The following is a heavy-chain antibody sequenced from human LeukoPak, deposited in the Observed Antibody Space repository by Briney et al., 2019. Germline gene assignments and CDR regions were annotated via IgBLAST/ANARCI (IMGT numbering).Heavy chain of an antibody. CDR2: ISYDGSNK. J-gene: IGHJ4*02. V-gene: IGHV3-30*18. Sequence: PGGSLRLSCAASGFTFSSYGMHWVRQAPGKGLEWVAVISYDGSNKYYADSVKGRFTISRDNSKNTLYLQMNSLRAEDTAVYYCAKGIVVVTEYDYWGQGTLVTVSS. CDR1: GFTFSSYG. D-gene: IGHD2-21*02. CDR3: AKGIVVVTEYDY.